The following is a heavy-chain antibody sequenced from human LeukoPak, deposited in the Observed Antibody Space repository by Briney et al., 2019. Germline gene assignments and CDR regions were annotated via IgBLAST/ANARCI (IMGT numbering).Heavy chain of an antibody. CDR2: IYSSGTT. CDR3: ARHVMRNHPGGSSYTHAFDV. CDR1: GGSISGLY. V-gene: IGHV4-59*08. D-gene: IGHD2-8*02. J-gene: IGHJ3*01. Sequence: SETLSLTCAVSGGSISGLYWSWIRQPPGKGLEWVGFIYSSGTTYYNPSLKSRLTIAIDTSSNQFSPRVRSVTAADSAVYYCARHVMRNHPGGSSYTHAFDVWGHGTRVTVSS.